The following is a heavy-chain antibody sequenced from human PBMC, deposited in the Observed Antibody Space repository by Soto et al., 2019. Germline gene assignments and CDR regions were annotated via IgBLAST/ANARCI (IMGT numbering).Heavy chain of an antibody. Sequence: TLSLTCAGSGGSISSGGYSWSWIRQPPGKGLEWIGYIYHSGSTYYNPSLKSRGTISVDRSKNQFSLKLSSVTAADTAVYYCARVPDRWGQGTLVTV. CDR1: GGSISSGGYS. J-gene: IGHJ5*02. CDR2: IYHSGST. D-gene: IGHD2-2*01. CDR3: ARVPDR. V-gene: IGHV4-30-2*01.